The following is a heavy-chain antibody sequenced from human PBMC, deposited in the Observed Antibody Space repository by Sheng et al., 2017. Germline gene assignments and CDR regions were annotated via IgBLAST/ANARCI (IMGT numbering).Heavy chain of an antibody. Sequence: QVQLVESGGGVVQPGRSLRLSCAASEFIFSSYAMHWVRQAPGKGLEWVAVISYDGSHKYHADSVKGRFTISRDNSKNTLFLHMNSLRAEDTAVYYCARDPTGGPYYYYGMDVWGRGTTVTVSS. V-gene: IGHV3-30*04. CDR3: ARDPTGGPYYYYGMDV. CDR1: EFIFSSYA. D-gene: IGHD7-27*01. J-gene: IGHJ6*02. CDR2: ISYDGSHK.